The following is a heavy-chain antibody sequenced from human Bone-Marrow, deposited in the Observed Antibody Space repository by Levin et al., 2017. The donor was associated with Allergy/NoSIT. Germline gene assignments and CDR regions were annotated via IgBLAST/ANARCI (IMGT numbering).Heavy chain of an antibody. CDR2: ISYDGSGS. D-gene: IGHD3-10*02. V-gene: IGHV3-30*14. Sequence: PGGSLRLSCAASGFTFSQYTLHWVRQAPGKGLQWVAVISYDGSGSFYTDSVQGRFTISRDNSKNTLYLQMNSLTLDDTAIYYCVRDYVPQLIPSPNWAANWFDPWGQGSLVSVSS. J-gene: IGHJ5*02. CDR1: GFTFSQYT. CDR3: VRDYVPQLIPSPNWAANWFDP.